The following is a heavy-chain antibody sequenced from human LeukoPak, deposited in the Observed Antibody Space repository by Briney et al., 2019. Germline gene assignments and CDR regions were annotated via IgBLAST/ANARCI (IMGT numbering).Heavy chain of an antibody. V-gene: IGHV3-23*01. CDR2: ISGSGGST. J-gene: IGHJ4*02. CDR3: ASIPGGFGELLGNGQVIFDY. D-gene: IGHD3-10*01. CDR1: GFTFSSYA. Sequence: PGGSLRLSCAASGFTFSSYAMSWVRQAPGKGLEWVSGISGSGGSTYYADSVKGRFTISRDNSKNTLYLQMNSLRAEDTAVYYCASIPGGFGELLGNGQVIFDYWGQGTLVTVSS.